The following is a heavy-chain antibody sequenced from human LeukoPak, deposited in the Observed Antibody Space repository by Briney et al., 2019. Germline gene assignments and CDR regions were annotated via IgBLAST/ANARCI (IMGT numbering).Heavy chain of an antibody. D-gene: IGHD4-17*01. J-gene: IGHJ4*02. V-gene: IGHV4-39*07. Sequence: SETLSLTCNVSGDSISSSNYYWGWIRQPPGKGLEWIGSIYYTGSTYYNPSLESRVTISVDTSKNQFSLELSSVTAADTAVFYCARDLADYGDYHYFDYWGQGTLVTVSS. CDR3: ARDLADYGDYHYFDY. CDR2: IYYTGST. CDR1: GDSISSSNYY.